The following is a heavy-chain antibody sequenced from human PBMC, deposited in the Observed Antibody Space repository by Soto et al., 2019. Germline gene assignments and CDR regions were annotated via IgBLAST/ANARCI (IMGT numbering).Heavy chain of an antibody. CDR3: ARAYCSSTSCYERDYYYYGMDV. Sequence: GGSLRLSCAASGFTFSSYDMHWVRQATGKGLEWVSAIGTAGDTYYPGSVKGRFTISRENAKNSLYLQMNSLRAEDTAVYYCARAYCSSTSCYERDYYYYGMDVWGQGTTVTVSS. J-gene: IGHJ6*02. D-gene: IGHD2-2*01. CDR1: GFTFSSYD. V-gene: IGHV3-13*01. CDR2: IGTAGDT.